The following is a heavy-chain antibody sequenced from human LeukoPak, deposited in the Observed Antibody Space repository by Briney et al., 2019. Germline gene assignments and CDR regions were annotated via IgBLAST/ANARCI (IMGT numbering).Heavy chain of an antibody. CDR2: IYYNGST. D-gene: IGHD2-2*01. CDR3: ARHPGDIVVVRYWFDP. J-gene: IGHJ5*02. Sequence: PSETLSLTCTVSGGSISSSSYYWGWIRRPPGKGLEWIGSIYYNGSTYYNPSLKSRVTISVDTSKNQFSLKLSSVTAADTAVYYCARHPGDIVVVRYWFDPWGQGTLVTVSS. V-gene: IGHV4-39*01. CDR1: GGSISSSSYY.